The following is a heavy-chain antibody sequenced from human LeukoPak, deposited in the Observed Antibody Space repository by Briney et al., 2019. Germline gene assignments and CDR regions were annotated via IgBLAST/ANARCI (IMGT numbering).Heavy chain of an antibody. CDR2: IIPIFGTA. Sequence: ASVKVSCKASGGTFSSYAISWVRQAPGPGLEWMGGIIPIFGTANYAQKFQGRVTITADEATSTAYRELSSLRSEDTAVYYCAGSQRAEYNWFDPWGQGTLVTVSS. V-gene: IGHV1-69*13. CDR3: AGSQRAEYNWFDP. J-gene: IGHJ5*02. D-gene: IGHD6-19*01. CDR1: GGTFSSYA.